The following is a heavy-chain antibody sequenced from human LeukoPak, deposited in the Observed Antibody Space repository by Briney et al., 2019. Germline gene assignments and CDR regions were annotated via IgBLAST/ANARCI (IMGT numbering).Heavy chain of an antibody. CDR2: FYYTGST. CDR1: GGSVSGGSYY. D-gene: IGHD7-27*01. CDR3: ARETPGAGHFDY. V-gene: IGHV4-61*01. J-gene: IGHJ4*02. Sequence: SETLSLTCTVSGGSVSGGSYYWSWIRQPPGKGLEWIGYFYYTGSTNYNPSLKSRVTISVDTSKNQFSLRLSSVTAADTAVYYCARETPGAGHFDYWGQGSLVTVSS.